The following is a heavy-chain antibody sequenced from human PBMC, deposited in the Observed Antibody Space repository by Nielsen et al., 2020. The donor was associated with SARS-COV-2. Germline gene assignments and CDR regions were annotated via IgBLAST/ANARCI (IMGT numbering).Heavy chain of an antibody. Sequence: SLKISCAASGFTFDDYAMHWVRQAPGKGLEWVSGISWNSGSIGYADSVKGRFTISRDNAKNSLYLQMNSLRAEDTALYYCAKDMDDILTGYTFDYWGQGTLVTVSS. CDR3: AKDMDDILTGYTFDY. CDR2: ISWNSGSI. J-gene: IGHJ4*02. V-gene: IGHV3-9*01. D-gene: IGHD3-9*01. CDR1: GFTFDDYA.